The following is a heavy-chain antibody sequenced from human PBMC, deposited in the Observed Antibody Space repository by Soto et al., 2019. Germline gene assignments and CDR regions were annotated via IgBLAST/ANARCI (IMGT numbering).Heavy chain of an antibody. J-gene: IGHJ6*02. CDR2: INTYNGNT. V-gene: IGHV1-18*01. CDR3: AMVDVYVTPSPQDV. Sequence: QVQLVQSGAEVKNPGASVKVSLKASGYTFTRYGIGWARQAPGQGLEWMGWINTYNGNTNYAQNVQGRVTLTTDTSTSTAYMELRSLRSNDTAIYYCAMVDVYVTPSPQDVWGQGTTVIVSS. CDR1: GYTFTRYG. D-gene: IGHD3-16*01.